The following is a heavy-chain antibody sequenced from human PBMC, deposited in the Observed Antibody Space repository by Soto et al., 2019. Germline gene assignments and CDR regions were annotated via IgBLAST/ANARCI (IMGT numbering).Heavy chain of an antibody. V-gene: IGHV1-18*01. CDR3: ARDAQVMNTVTRRNCFDP. CDR2: ISAYNGNT. J-gene: IGHJ5*02. Sequence: ASVKVSCKASGYTFTSYGISWVRQAPGQGLEWMGWISAYNGNTNYAQKLQGRVTMTTDTSTSTAYMELRSLRSDDTAVYYCARDAQVMNTVTRRNCFDPWGQGTLVTVSS. CDR1: GYTFTSYG. D-gene: IGHD4-17*01.